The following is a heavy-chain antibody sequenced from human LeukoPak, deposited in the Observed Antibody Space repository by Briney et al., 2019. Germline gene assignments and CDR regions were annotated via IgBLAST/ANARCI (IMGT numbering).Heavy chain of an antibody. D-gene: IGHD2-8*01. CDR2: IYSGGST. V-gene: IGHV3-66*01. Sequence: GGSLRLSCAVSAFTFSDNYMSWVRQAPGKGLEWVSVIYSGGSTYYADSVKGRFTISRDNSKNTLYLQMNSLRAEDTAVYYCARANGYMNVWGKGTTVTISS. J-gene: IGHJ6*03. CDR1: AFTFSDNY. CDR3: ARANGYMNV.